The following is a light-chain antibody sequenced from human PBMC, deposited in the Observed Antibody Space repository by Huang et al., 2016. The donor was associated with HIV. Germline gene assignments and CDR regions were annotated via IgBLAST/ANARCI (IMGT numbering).Light chain of an antibody. Sequence: DIQMTQSPSSLSASVGDRVTITCQASQDISTYLNWYQQKPGNAPKVLIYAASNLETWVPSRFSGSGSGTDFTFTISSLQPGDIATYYCQQYDNLPWTFGQGTKVEIK. J-gene: IGKJ1*01. CDR1: QDISTY. CDR3: QQYDNLPWT. CDR2: AAS. V-gene: IGKV1-33*01.